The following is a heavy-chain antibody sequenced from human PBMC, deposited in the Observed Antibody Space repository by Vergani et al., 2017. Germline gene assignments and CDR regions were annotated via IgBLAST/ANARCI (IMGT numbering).Heavy chain of an antibody. J-gene: IGHJ4*02. CDR1: GGSFSGYY. CDR2: INHRGST. CDR3: ARGGDIAVAGTLAY. V-gene: IGHV4-34*01. Sequence: QVQLQQWGAGLLKPSETLSLTCAVYGGSFSGYYWSWIRQPPGKGLEWIGEINHRGSTNYNPSLKSRVTISVDTSKNQFSLKLSSVTAADTAVYYCARGGDIAVAGTLAYWGQGTLVTVSS. D-gene: IGHD6-19*01.